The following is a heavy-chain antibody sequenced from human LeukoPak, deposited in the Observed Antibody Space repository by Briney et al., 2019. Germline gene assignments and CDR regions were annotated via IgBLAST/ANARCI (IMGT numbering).Heavy chain of an antibody. V-gene: IGHV3-48*03. CDR1: GFPFSFYE. D-gene: IGHD6-19*01. CDR2: IGSSGTTI. CDR3: ALLAVASDFDY. Sequence: RSGGSLRLSCAVSGFPFSFYEINWVRQAPGKGLEWVSNIGSSGTTIYYADSVKGRFSISRDNAKSSLYLQMNSLRVEDTAVYYCALLAVASDFDYWGQGALVTVSS. J-gene: IGHJ4*02.